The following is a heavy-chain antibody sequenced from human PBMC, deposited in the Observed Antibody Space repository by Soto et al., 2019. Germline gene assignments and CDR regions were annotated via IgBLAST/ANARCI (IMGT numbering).Heavy chain of an antibody. J-gene: IGHJ4*02. CDR1: GFTLTHYS. CDR2: ISSSSNNI. V-gene: IGHV3-48*02. Sequence: VSLRLSCAASGFTLTHYSMNWVRQAPGKGLEWVAYISSSSNNIYYADSVKGRFTISRDNVKNSVDLQMNSLRDEDTAVYYCARDARREVTSFLNYWGQGSLVTVS. D-gene: IGHD2-21*02. CDR3: ARDARREVTSFLNY.